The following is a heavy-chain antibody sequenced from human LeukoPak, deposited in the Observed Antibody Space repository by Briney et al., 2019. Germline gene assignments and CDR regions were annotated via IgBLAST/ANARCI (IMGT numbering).Heavy chain of an antibody. CDR2: FYYSGST. Sequence: SQTLSLTCTVSGGSISSGDYYWSWIRQPPGKGLEWIGYFYYSGSTYYNPSLKSRITFSVDTSKNQFSLKLSSVTAADTAVYYCARGGYSGSYPLYYYYGMDVWGQGTTVTVSS. V-gene: IGHV4-30-4*01. J-gene: IGHJ6*02. CDR3: ARGGYSGSYPLYYYYGMDV. CDR1: GGSISSGDYY. D-gene: IGHD1-26*01.